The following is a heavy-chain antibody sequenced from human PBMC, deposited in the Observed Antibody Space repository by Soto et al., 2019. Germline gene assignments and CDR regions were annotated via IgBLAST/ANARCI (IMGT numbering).Heavy chain of an antibody. CDR3: ARACSSTSCYVY. J-gene: IGHJ4*02. D-gene: IGHD2-2*01. CDR1: GYTFTSYA. CDR2: INAGNGNT. Sequence: ASVKVSCKASGYTFTSYAMHWVRQAPGQRLEWMGWINAGNGNTKYSQKFQGRVTITRDTSASTAYMELSSLRSEDTAVYYCARACSSTSCYVYWGQGTLVTVSS. V-gene: IGHV1-3*01.